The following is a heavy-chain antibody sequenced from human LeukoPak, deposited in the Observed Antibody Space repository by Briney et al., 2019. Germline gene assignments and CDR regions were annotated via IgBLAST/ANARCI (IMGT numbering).Heavy chain of an antibody. Sequence: GGSLRLSCAASGFMFSSYWMSWVRQAPGKGLEWVADIKEDGSEKSYVDSVKGRFTISRDNAKNSLYLQMNSLRAEDTAVYYCARRGYYYDSSGYYLGGFDYWGQGTLVTVSS. D-gene: IGHD3-22*01. CDR2: IKEDGSEK. J-gene: IGHJ4*02. V-gene: IGHV3-7*01. CDR1: GFMFSSYW. CDR3: ARRGYYYDSSGYYLGGFDY.